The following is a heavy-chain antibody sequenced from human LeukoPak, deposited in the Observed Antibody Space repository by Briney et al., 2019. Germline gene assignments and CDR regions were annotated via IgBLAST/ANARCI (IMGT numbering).Heavy chain of an antibody. CDR3: ARDTGPYSSGWYGEWYFDL. D-gene: IGHD6-19*01. J-gene: IGHJ2*01. CDR2: IYYSGST. CDR1: GGSISSSRYY. Sequence: SETLSLTCTVSGGSISSSRYYWGWIRQPPGKGLEWIGYIYYSGSTNYNPSLKSRVTISVDTSKNQFSLKLSSVTAADTAVYYCARDTGPYSSGWYGEWYFDLWGRGTLVTVSS. V-gene: IGHV4-61*01.